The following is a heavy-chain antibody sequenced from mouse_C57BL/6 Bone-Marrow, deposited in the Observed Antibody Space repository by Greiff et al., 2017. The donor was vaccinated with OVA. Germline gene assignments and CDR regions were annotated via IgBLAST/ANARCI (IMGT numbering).Heavy chain of an antibody. Sequence: QVQLQQPGAELVKPGASVKLSCKASGYTFTSYWMHWVKQRPGQGLEWIGMIHPNSGSTNYNEKFKSKATLTVDKSSSTAYMQLSSLTSEDSAVYYGARRLTGLYYDAMDYWGQGTSVTVSS. D-gene: IGHD4-1*01. CDR3: ARRLTGLYYDAMDY. J-gene: IGHJ4*01. CDR1: GYTFTSYW. V-gene: IGHV1-64*01. CDR2: IHPNSGST.